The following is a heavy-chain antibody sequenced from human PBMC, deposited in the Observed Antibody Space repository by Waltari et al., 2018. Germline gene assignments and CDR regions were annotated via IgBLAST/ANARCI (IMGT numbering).Heavy chain of an antibody. CDR3: ATPTGDGDAFDI. V-gene: IGHV4-59*01. CDR2: IYYSGST. D-gene: IGHD7-27*01. Sequence: QVQLQESGPGLVKPSETLSLTCTVSGGSISSYYRSWIRQPPGKGLEWIGYIYYSGSTNYNPSLKSRVTISVDTSKNQFSLKLSSVTAADTAVYYCATPTGDGDAFDIWGQGTMVTVSS. J-gene: IGHJ3*02. CDR1: GGSISSYY.